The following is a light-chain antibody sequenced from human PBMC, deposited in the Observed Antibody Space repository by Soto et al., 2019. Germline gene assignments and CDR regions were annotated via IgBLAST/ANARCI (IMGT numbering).Light chain of an antibody. CDR1: QSISSW. Sequence: GDRVTITCPASQSISSWLAWYQQKPGKAPKFLIYDASNLESGVPSRFSGSGSGTDFTLTISRLEPEDFAVYYCQHYGSSRWTFGQGTKVDIK. CDR3: QHYGSSRWT. V-gene: IGKV1-5*01. CDR2: DAS. J-gene: IGKJ1*01.